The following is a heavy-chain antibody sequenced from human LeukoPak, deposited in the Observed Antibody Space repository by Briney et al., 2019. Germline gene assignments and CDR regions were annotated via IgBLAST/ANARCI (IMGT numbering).Heavy chain of an antibody. J-gene: IGHJ4*02. CDR3: ARHSRHLYYYDSSGYYPHFDY. CDR2: INPNSGGT. CDR1: GYTFTGYY. Sequence: GASVTVSFTASGYTFTGYYMHWVRQAPGQGLEWMGRINPNSGGTNYAQKFQGRVTMTRDTSISTAYMELRSLRSDDTAVYYCARHSRHLYYYDSSGYYPHFDYWGQGTLVTVSS. D-gene: IGHD3-22*01. V-gene: IGHV1-2*06.